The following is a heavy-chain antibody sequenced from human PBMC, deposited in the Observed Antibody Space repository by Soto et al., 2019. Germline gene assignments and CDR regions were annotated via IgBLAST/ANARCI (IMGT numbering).Heavy chain of an antibody. CDR2: VNYSGDT. CDR3: ARAVPTNSHDLRD. CDR1: GTPFGGDY. V-gene: IGHV4-34*02. Sequence: QVQLQQWGAGLLRPSETLALTCSVSGTPFGGDYWTWIRQPPGKALDWIGEVNYSGDTNDNPSLRSRVTISLDPSKKQFSMRLPSVTAADTATYYCARAVPTNSHDLRDWGKGTRVTVS. D-gene: IGHD1-1*01. J-gene: IGHJ1*01.